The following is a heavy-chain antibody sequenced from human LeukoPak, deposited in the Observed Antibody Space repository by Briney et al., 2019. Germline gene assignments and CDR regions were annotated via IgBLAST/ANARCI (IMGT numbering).Heavy chain of an antibody. Sequence: GASVKVSCKASGGTFSSYAISWVRQAPGQGLEWMGRIIPIFGTANYAQKFQGRVTITTDESTSTAYMELSSLRSEDTAVYYCARAFVAVAGFRGNPSYYMDVWGKGTTVTVSS. J-gene: IGHJ6*03. V-gene: IGHV1-69*05. CDR2: IIPIFGTA. D-gene: IGHD6-19*01. CDR3: ARAFVAVAGFRGNPSYYMDV. CDR1: GGTFSSYA.